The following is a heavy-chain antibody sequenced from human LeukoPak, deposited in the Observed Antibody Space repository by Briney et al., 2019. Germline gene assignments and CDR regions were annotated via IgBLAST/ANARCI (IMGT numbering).Heavy chain of an antibody. CDR2: INHSGST. V-gene: IGHV4-34*01. CDR3: ARLYYYDSSGYYYVGGSFDY. Sequence: SSETLSLTCAVYGGSFSGYYWSWIRQPPGKGLEWIGEINHSGSTNYNPSLKSRVTISVDTSKNQFSLKLSSVTAADTAVYYCARLYYYDSSGYYYVGGSFDYWGQGTLVTVSS. CDR1: GGSFSGYY. J-gene: IGHJ4*02. D-gene: IGHD3-22*01.